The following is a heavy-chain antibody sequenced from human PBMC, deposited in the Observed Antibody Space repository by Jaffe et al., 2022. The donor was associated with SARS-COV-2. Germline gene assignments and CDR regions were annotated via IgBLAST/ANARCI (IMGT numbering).Heavy chain of an antibody. D-gene: IGHD3-22*01. CDR1: GFSFSYYT. CDR3: ARDLANHDSC. J-gene: IGHJ4*02. V-gene: IGHV3-21*01. Sequence: EVQLVESGGGLVKPGGSLRLSCAASGFSFSYYTMNWVRQAPGKGLEWVSSISSSGSYIYYADSVKGRFTISRDNAKNSLYLQMNSLRAEDTAVYYCARDLANHDSCWGQGTLVTVSS. CDR2: ISSSGSYI.